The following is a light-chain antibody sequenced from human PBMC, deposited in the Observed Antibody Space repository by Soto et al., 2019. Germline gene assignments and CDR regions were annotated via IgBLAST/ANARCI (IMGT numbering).Light chain of an antibody. CDR2: GAS. CDR1: QSVSSSY. V-gene: IGKV3-20*01. Sequence: EIVLTQSPGTLSLSPGERATLSCRASQSVSSSYLAWYQQKPGQAPRLLIYGASSRATGIPDRFSGSGSVTDFTLTISRLEPEDFAVYYCQQYGSSRTFGPGTKVEIK. J-gene: IGKJ1*01. CDR3: QQYGSSRT.